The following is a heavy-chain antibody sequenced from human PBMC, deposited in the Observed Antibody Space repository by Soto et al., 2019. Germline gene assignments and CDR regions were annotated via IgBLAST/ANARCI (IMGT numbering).Heavy chain of an antibody. V-gene: IGHV4-39*01. CDR3: AHQKYSDYVWGSYEYSYYFDY. J-gene: IGHJ4*02. D-gene: IGHD3-16*01. CDR1: DDSISSSIYY. CDR2: IYYNGRT. Sequence: SETLSLTCTVSDDSISSSIYYWVWIRHPPGKGLEWIGNIYYNGRTHYNPSLRSRVTISVEKSKNQFSLKLSSVTAADTAVYYCAHQKYSDYVWGSYEYSYYFDYWGPGTLVTVSS.